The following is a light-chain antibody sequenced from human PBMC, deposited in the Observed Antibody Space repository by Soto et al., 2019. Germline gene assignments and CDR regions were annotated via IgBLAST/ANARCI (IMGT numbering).Light chain of an antibody. J-gene: IGLJ1*01. Sequence: HSVLTQPPSASGTSGQRVTISCSGSSSNVGGNPVNWYQHVPTTAPKLLIYTNTQRPSGVPDRFSGSKSGTSASLAISGLQSEDEADYYCASWDDSLNGPVFGTGTKVTVL. V-gene: IGLV1-44*01. CDR2: TNT. CDR1: SSNVGGNP. CDR3: ASWDDSLNGPV.